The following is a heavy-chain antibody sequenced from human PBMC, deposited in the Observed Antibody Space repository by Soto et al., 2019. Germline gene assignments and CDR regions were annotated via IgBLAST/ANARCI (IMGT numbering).Heavy chain of an antibody. V-gene: IGHV3-53*01. J-gene: IGHJ4*02. CDR2: IHFGGNT. D-gene: IGHD6-19*01. CDR3: TKVSPQWLVHDY. Sequence: GGSLRLSCAASGFTVSGDYVSWVRQAPGKGLECVSVIHFGGNTYYADSVKGRFTVSRDNSKNTLYLQMNSLRVEDTAIYFCTKVSPQWLVHDYWGQGTLVTVSS. CDR1: GFTVSGDY.